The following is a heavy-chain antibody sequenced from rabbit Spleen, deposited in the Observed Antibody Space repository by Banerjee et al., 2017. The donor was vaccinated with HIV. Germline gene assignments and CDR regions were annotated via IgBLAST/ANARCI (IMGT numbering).Heavy chain of an antibody. Sequence: QEQLVESGGDLVKPGASLTLTCTASGVSFSSSSYMCWVRQAPGKGLEWIGYIDSGRSHDKWYAAWAIGRFPFSKTSSTTVTLQMTSLTAADTATYFCARDLTDVIGWNFGWWGPGTLVTVS. CDR1: GVSFSSSSY. D-gene: IGHD1-1*01. CDR2: IDSGRSHDK. J-gene: IGHJ4*01. V-gene: IGHV1S45*01. CDR3: ARDLTDVIGWNFGW.